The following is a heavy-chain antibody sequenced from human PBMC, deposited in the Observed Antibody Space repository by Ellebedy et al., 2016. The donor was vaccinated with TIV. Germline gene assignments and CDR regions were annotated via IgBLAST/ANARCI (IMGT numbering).Heavy chain of an antibody. V-gene: IGHV3-30*03. J-gene: IGHJ4*02. CDR3: AREGGEYRFDY. CDR2: ISYDGSNK. D-gene: IGHD4-17*01. CDR1: GFTFSSYD. Sequence: GESLKISCAASGFTFSSYDMHCVRQAPGKGLEWVAVISYDGSNKYYADSVKGRFTISRDNSKKTLYLQMNSLRAEDTAVYYCAREGGEYRFDYWGQGTLVTVSS.